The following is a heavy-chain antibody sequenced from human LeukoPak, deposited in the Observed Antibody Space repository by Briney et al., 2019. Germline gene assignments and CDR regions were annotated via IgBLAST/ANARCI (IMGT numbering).Heavy chain of an antibody. J-gene: IGHJ4*02. CDR3: ARDLLSDYYDSSGEVF. V-gene: IGHV1-2*02. Sequence: GASVKVSCKASGYTFTGYYIHWVRQAPGQGLEWMGWINPNSGGTNYAQKFQGRVTMTRDTSISTAYMDLSRLRSDDTAVYYCARDLLSDYYDSSGEVFWGQGTLVTVSS. CDR1: GYTFTGYY. D-gene: IGHD3-22*01. CDR2: INPNSGGT.